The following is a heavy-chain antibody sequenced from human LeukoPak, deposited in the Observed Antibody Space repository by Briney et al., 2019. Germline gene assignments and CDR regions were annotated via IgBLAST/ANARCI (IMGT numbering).Heavy chain of an antibody. V-gene: IGHV3-11*04. CDR1: GFTFSDYY. Sequence: PGGSLRLSCAASGFTFSDYYMSWIRQAPGKGLEWVSYISSSGSTIYYADSVKGRFTISRDNAKNSLYLQMNSLRAEDTAVYYCARDPQDDYGDYVLDYWGQGTLVTVSS. CDR2: ISSSGSTI. CDR3: ARDPQDDYGDYVLDY. J-gene: IGHJ4*02. D-gene: IGHD4-17*01.